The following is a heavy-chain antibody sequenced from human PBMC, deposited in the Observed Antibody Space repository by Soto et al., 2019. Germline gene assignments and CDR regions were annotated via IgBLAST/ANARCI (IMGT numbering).Heavy chain of an antibody. V-gene: IGHV1-69*01. J-gene: IGHJ6*02. CDR2: IIPIFGTA. D-gene: IGHD1-26*01. CDR1: GGTFSSYA. Sequence: QLQLVQSRAEVKKPGSSVKVSCKASGGTFSSYAISWVRQAPGQGLEWMGGIIPIFGTANYAQKFQGRVTITADESTSTAYMELSSLRSEDTAVYYCASETVGATDYYYGMDVWGQGTTVTVSS. CDR3: ASETVGATDYYYGMDV.